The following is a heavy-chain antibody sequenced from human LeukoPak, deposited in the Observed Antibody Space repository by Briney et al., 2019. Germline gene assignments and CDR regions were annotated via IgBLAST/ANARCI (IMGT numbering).Heavy chain of an antibody. V-gene: IGHV4-38-2*02. Sequence: PSETLSLTCTVSGYSISRGYYWGWIRQPPGKGLEWIGSIYHSGSTYYNPSLKSRVTISVDTSKNQFSLKLSSVTAADTAVYYCARDPRRWLQTNGAFDIWGQGTMVTVSS. CDR2: IYHSGST. CDR1: GYSISRGYY. CDR3: ARDPRRWLQTNGAFDI. J-gene: IGHJ3*02. D-gene: IGHD5-24*01.